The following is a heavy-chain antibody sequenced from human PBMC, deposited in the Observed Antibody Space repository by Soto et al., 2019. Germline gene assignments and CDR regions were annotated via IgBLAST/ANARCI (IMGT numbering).Heavy chain of an antibody. CDR2: IYYIGNT. J-gene: IGHJ2*01. D-gene: IGHD2-15*01. CDR1: GGFISTYY. Sequence: QVQLQESGPGLMKPSETLSLTCTVSGGFISTYYWTWVRQSPGKGLEWIGYIYYIGNTDYNPSLKSRATISVETSKNQFSLKLRSVTAADTAVYYCARPGLRRDWYFDLWGRGTLVTVSS. CDR3: ARPGLRRDWYFDL. V-gene: IGHV4-59*01.